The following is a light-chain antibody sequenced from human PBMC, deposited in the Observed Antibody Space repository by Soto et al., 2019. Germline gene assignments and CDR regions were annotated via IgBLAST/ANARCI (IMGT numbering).Light chain of an antibody. CDR1: SSDVGGYKY. CDR3: SSYTSSSTLV. V-gene: IGLV2-14*01. CDR2: EVS. J-gene: IGLJ2*01. Sequence: QSVLTQPASVSGSPGQSITISCTGTSSDVGGYKYVSWYQHHPGKAPKLMIYEVSNRPSGVSNRFSGSKSDNTASLTISGLQAEDEADYYCSSYTSSSTLVFGGGTKLTVL.